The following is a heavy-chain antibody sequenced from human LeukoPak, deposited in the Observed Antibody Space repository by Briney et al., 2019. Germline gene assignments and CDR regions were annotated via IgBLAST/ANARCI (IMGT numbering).Heavy chain of an antibody. V-gene: IGHV1-18*01. CDR3: ARDWSIAARLGPPFDY. CDR1: GYTFTSYG. CDR2: ISAYNGNT. Sequence: ASVKVSCKASGYTFTSYGITWVRQAPGQGLEWMGWISAYNGNTKYAQKLQGRVTMTTDTSTSTAYMELRSPRSDDTAVYYCARDWSIAARLGPPFDYWGQGTLVTVSS. D-gene: IGHD6-6*01. J-gene: IGHJ4*02.